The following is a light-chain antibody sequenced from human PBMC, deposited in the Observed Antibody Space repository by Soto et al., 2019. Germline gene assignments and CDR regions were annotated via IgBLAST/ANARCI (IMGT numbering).Light chain of an antibody. J-gene: IGKJ4*01. CDR3: QHYNERPLT. CDR1: QGIGDA. CDR2: GAS. V-gene: IGKV1-17*01. Sequence: DIQMSQSPSSLSASVGDRVTITCRASQGIGDALGWYQQKPGKAPKRLIYGASNLQSGVPSRFSGSGFGTEFTLTISSLQPDDFATYYCQHYNERPLTFGGGTKVEIK.